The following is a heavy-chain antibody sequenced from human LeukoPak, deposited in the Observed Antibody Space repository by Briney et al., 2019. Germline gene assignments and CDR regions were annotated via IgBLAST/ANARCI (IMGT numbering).Heavy chain of an antibody. Sequence: PSETLSLTCAVSGYSISSGYYWGWIRQPAGKGLEWIGSIYHSGSTYYNPSLKSRVTISVDTSKNQFSLKLSSVTAADTAVYYCARLGYYDFWSGYSPYYFDYWGQGTLVTVSS. J-gene: IGHJ4*02. D-gene: IGHD3-3*01. CDR1: GYSISSGYY. CDR2: IYHSGST. V-gene: IGHV4-38-2*01. CDR3: ARLGYYDFWSGYSPYYFDY.